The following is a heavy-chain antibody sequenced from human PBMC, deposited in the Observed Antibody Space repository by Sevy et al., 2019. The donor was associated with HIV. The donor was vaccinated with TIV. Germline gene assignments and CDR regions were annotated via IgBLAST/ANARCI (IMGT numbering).Heavy chain of an antibody. Sequence: GGSLRLSCAASGFTFSDYYMSWIRQAPGKGLEWVSYISSSGSTIYYADSVKGRFTISRDNAKNSLYLQMNSLRAEETAVYYCARAAATSRYCSSTSCYRPMDVWGQGTTVTVSS. CDR3: ARAAATSRYCSSTSCYRPMDV. J-gene: IGHJ6*02. D-gene: IGHD2-2*01. V-gene: IGHV3-11*01. CDR1: GFTFSDYY. CDR2: ISSSGSTI.